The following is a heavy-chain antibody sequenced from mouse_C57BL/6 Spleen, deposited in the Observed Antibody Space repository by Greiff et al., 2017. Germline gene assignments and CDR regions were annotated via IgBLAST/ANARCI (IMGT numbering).Heavy chain of an antibody. J-gene: IGHJ2*01. CDR1: GFTFSSYA. V-gene: IGHV5-4*03. Sequence: EVKLVESGGGLVKPGGSLKLSCAASGFTFSSYAMSWVRQTPEKRLEWVATISDGGSYTYYPDNVKGRFTISRDNAKNNLYLQMSHLKSADTAMYYCARVGLDYDDGPHYFDYWGQGTTLTVSS. CDR2: ISDGGSYT. D-gene: IGHD2-4*01. CDR3: ARVGLDYDDGPHYFDY.